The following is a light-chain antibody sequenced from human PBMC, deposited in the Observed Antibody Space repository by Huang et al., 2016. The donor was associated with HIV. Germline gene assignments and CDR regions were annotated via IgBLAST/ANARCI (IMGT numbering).Light chain of an antibody. CDR2: KAS. Sequence: DIQMTQSPSTLSASVGDRVTITCRASQRISDWLAWYQQKPGKAPKVLIFKASRLESGVPSRFSGSGSGTDFTLTISSLQPDDFATYYCQQYKTYTFGQGTKVEIK. J-gene: IGKJ2*01. CDR1: QRISDW. V-gene: IGKV1-5*03. CDR3: QQYKTYT.